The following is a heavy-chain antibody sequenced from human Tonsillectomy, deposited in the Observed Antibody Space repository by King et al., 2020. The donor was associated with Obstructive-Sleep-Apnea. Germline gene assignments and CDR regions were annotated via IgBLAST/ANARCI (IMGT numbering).Heavy chain of an antibody. CDR1: GFSLSTARMG. V-gene: IGHV2-26*01. J-gene: IGHJ6*02. CDR3: ARSKNTAMVSYYGMDV. D-gene: IGHD5-18*01. Sequence: TLKESGPVLVKPTETLTLTCTVSGFSLSTARMGVSWIRQPPGNALEWLAHLFSNDDKSYRTSLKSRLTISKDTSKSQVVLTMTNMDPVDTATYYCARSKNTAMVSYYGMDVWGQGTTVTVSS. CDR2: LFSNDDK.